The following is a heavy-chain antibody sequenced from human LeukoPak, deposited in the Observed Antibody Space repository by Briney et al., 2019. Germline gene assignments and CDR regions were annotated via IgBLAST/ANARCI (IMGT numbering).Heavy chain of an antibody. J-gene: IGHJ6*03. CDR3: ARVAFNYYYYMDV. D-gene: IGHD2/OR15-2a*01. CDR2: INHSGST. Sequence: SETLSLTCAVYGGSFSGYYWSWIRQPPGKGLEWIGEINHSGSTNYNPSLKSRVTISVDTSKNQFSLKLSSVTAADTAVYYCARVAFNYYYYMDVWGKGTTVTVSS. CDR1: GGSFSGYY. V-gene: IGHV4-34*01.